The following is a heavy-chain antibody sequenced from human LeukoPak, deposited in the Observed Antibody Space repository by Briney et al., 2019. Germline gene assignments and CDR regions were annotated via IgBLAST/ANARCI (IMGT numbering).Heavy chain of an antibody. CDR1: GYTFTGYY. J-gene: IGHJ4*02. Sequence: SVKVSCKASGYTFTGYYMHWVRQAPGQGLEWMGGIIPIFGTANYAQKFQGRVTITADESTSTAYMELSSLRSEDTAVYYCARGNDGGGWYDWGQGTLVTVSS. D-gene: IGHD6-19*01. CDR3: ARGNDGGGWYD. CDR2: IIPIFGTA. V-gene: IGHV1-69*13.